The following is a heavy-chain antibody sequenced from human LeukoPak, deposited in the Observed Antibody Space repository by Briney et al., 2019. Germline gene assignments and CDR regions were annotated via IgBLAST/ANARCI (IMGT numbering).Heavy chain of an antibody. CDR1: GGSISSYY. J-gene: IGHJ1*01. CDR3: ASSASWQWLPYAEYFQH. CDR2: IYTSGST. Sequence: SETLSLTCTVSGGSISSYYWSWIRQPAGKGLEWIGRIYTSGSTNYNPSLKSRVTMSVDTSKNQFSLKLSSVTAADTAVYYCASSASWQWLPYAEYFQHWGQGTLVTVSS. D-gene: IGHD6-19*01. V-gene: IGHV4-4*07.